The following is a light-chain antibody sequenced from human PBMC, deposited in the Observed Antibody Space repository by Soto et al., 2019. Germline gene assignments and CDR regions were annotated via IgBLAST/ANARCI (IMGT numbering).Light chain of an antibody. Sequence: EIVLTQSPATLSLSPGERATLSCRASRSVRSYLAWYQQKPGQAPRLLIYDASNRAAGIPARFSGSGSETDFTLTISNLEPEDFAVYYCQQRYGWPPITFGQGTRLEIK. CDR2: DAS. V-gene: IGKV3-11*01. CDR1: RSVRSY. J-gene: IGKJ5*01. CDR3: QQRYGWPPIT.